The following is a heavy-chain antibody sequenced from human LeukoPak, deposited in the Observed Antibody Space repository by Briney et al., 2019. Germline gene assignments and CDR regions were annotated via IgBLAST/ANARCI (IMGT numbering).Heavy chain of an antibody. J-gene: IGHJ5*02. CDR3: ARRGYCSGGSCRPDWLDP. V-gene: IGHV4-31*11. CDR2: IYYSGNT. D-gene: IGHD2-15*01. CDR1: GGSISSGGYS. Sequence: SQTLSLTCAVSGGSISSGGYSWSWIRQPPGKGLEWIGYIYYSGNTYYNPSPKSRVTISIDTSKNQFSLKMGSVTAADSAVYYCARRGYCSGGSCRPDWLDPWGQGTLVTVSS.